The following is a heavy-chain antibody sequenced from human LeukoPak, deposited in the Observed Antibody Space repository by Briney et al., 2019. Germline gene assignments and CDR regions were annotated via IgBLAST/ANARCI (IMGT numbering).Heavy chain of an antibody. CDR1: GFTFSNYS. J-gene: IGHJ4*02. V-gene: IGHV3-21*01. CDR2: IISGSSYI. CDR3: ARDRTLDSSGYYAY. D-gene: IGHD3-22*01. Sequence: GGSLRLSCAASGFTFSNYSMNWVRQAPGKGLEWVSSIISGSSYIYHADSVKGRFTISRDNAKNSLYLQMNSLRADDTAVYYCARDRTLDSSGYYAYWGQGILVTVSS.